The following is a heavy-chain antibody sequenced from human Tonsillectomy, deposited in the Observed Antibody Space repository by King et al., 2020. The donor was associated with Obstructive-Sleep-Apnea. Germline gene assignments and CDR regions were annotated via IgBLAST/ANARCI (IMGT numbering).Heavy chain of an antibody. J-gene: IGHJ4*01. CDR1: GYSITRDYY. CDR3: ARGDGDYRGIDY. V-gene: IGHV4-38-2*02. CDR2: IYHTGAT. Sequence: QLQESGPGLVKPSETLSLTCTVSGYSITRDYYWACIRQPPGKGLEWIGGIYHTGATYYNPSLKSRVTISVDTSKNQFSLKLNSVTAADTAVYFCARGDGDYRGIDYWGQGTLITVSS. D-gene: IGHD4-17*01.